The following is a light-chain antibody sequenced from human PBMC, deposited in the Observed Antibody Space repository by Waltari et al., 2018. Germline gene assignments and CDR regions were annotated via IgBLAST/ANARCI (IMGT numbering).Light chain of an antibody. CDR2: GAS. CDR3: QQYNKWPPLT. V-gene: IGKV3-15*01. CDR1: QNIHDN. Sequence: EVLMTQSAATRSVSPGERVTLSCKARQNIHDNLAWYQQKPGQAPRLLIYGASTKGTDIPARFRGSGSGTEFTLTINSLQSEDLGIYYCQQYNKWPPLTFGGGTKVEIK. J-gene: IGKJ4*01.